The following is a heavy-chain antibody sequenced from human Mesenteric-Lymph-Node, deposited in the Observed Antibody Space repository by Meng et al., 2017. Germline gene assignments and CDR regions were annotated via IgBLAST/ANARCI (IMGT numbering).Heavy chain of an antibody. J-gene: IGHJ4*02. CDR2: IYHIGST. V-gene: IGHV4-38-2*02. CDR1: GSSISSDYF. CDR3: ARDLVDLQGVIDY. Sequence: SETLSLTCTVSGSSISSDYFWGWIRQPPGKGLEWIGSIYHIGSTYYNPSLKSRVTMAVDTSKNQFSLRLSSVTAADTALYYCARDLVDLQGVIDYWGQGTLVTVSS. D-gene: IGHD3-10*01.